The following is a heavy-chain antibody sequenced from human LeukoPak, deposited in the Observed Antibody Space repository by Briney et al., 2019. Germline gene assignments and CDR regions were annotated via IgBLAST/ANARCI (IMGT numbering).Heavy chain of an antibody. CDR1: GGTFSSYA. V-gene: IGHV1-18*01. CDR3: ARAGGIAEEIDY. D-gene: IGHD6-13*01. Sequence: ASVKLSCKASGGTFSSYAISWVRQAPGQGLEWMGWISAYNGNTNYAQKLQGRVTMTTDTSTSTAYMELRSLRSDDTAVYYCARAGGIAEEIDYWGQGTLVTVSS. J-gene: IGHJ4*02. CDR2: ISAYNGNT.